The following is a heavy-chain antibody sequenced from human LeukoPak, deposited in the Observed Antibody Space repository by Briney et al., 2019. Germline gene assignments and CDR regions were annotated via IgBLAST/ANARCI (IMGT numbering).Heavy chain of an antibody. CDR3: AISSGWHYFDY. CDR1: GGSISSGGYY. CDR2: IYYSGST. J-gene: IGHJ4*02. D-gene: IGHD6-19*01. V-gene: IGHV4-31*03. Sequence: PSQTLSLTCTVSGGSISSGGYYWSWIRQHPGKGLEWIGHIYYSGSTYYNPSLKSRVTISVDTSKNQFSLKLSSVTAADAAVYYCAISSGWHYFDYWGQGTLVTVSS.